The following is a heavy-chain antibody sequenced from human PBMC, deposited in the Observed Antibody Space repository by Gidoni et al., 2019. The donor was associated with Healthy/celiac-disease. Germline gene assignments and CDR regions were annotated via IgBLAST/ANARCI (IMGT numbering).Heavy chain of an antibody. Sequence: EAQLLESGGGLVQPGGSLRLSCAASGFTFSSYAMSWVRQAPGKGLEWVSAISGSGGSTYYADSVKGRFTISRDNSKNTLYLQMNSLRAEDTAVYYCAKDHDFWSGYLTYYFDYWGQGTLVTVSS. J-gene: IGHJ4*02. CDR3: AKDHDFWSGYLTYYFDY. CDR2: ISGSGGST. D-gene: IGHD3-3*01. V-gene: IGHV3-23*01. CDR1: GFTFSSYA.